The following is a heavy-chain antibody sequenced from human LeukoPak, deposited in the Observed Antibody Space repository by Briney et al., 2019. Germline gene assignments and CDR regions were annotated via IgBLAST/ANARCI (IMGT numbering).Heavy chain of an antibody. CDR1: GYTFTSYD. D-gene: IGHD1-14*01. Sequence: ASVKVSCKASGYTFTSYDINWVRQATGQGLEWVGWINPNSGDTDYAQKFQGRVTMTRDTSTSTVYMELSSLRSEDTAVYYCATTPQGGTPDLKNAFDIRGQGTMVTVS. CDR2: INPNSGDT. V-gene: IGHV1-8*01. CDR3: ATTPQGGTPDLKNAFDI. J-gene: IGHJ3*02.